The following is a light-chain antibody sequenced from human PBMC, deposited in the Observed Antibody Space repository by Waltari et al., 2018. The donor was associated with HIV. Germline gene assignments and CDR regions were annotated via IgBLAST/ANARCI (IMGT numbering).Light chain of an antibody. CDR2: AAS. J-gene: IGKJ2*01. Sequence: DIQMTQSPSSLSASVGDRVTITCRASQTISRYLNWYQQKLGKAPKLLIYAASSLQSGVSSRFSGSGSGTDFTLTISSLQPEDFATYYCQQSYSTPYTFGQGTKVEIK. CDR3: QQSYSTPYT. V-gene: IGKV1-39*01. CDR1: QTISRY.